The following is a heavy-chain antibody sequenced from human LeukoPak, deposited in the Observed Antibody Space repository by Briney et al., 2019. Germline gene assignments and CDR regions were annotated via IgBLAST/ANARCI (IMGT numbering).Heavy chain of an antibody. CDR1: GFAFINAW. CDR3: TTNWNVPLGR. D-gene: IGHD1-1*01. Sequence: PGGSLRLSCATSGFAFINAWMSWVRQAPGKGLEWVGRIKSKVDGGTIDYAAPVKGRFTISRDDSKDTLFLQMISLKAEDTAVYFCTTNWNVPLGRWGQGTLVTVSS. CDR2: IKSKVDGGTI. V-gene: IGHV3-15*01. J-gene: IGHJ4*02.